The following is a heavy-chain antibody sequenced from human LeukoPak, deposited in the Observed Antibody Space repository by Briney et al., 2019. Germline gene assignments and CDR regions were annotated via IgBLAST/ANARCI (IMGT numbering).Heavy chain of an antibody. CDR3: ARGLRYCSSTSCLAWFDP. CDR2: INHGGST. D-gene: IGHD2-2*01. V-gene: IGHV4-34*01. CDR1: GGSFSGYY. Sequence: SETLSLTCAVYGGSFSGYYWSWIRQPPGKGLEWIGEINHGGSTNYNPSLKSRVTISVDTSKNQFSLKLSSVTAADTAVYYCARGLRYCSSTSCLAWFDPWGQGTLVTVSS. J-gene: IGHJ5*02.